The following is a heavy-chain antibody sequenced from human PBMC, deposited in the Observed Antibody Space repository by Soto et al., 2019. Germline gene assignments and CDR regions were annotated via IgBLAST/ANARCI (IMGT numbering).Heavy chain of an antibody. Sequence: PSETLSVTCTVSGGSISSGGYSWSWIRQHPGKGLEWIGYIYYSGSTDYNPSLKSRVTISVDTSKNQFSLKRTSVTAADTAVYYGARGLRGMDVWGQGTGVTVSS. V-gene: IGHV4-31*03. CDR3: ARGLRGMDV. J-gene: IGHJ6*02. CDR1: GGSISSGGYS. D-gene: IGHD3-16*01. CDR2: IYYSGST.